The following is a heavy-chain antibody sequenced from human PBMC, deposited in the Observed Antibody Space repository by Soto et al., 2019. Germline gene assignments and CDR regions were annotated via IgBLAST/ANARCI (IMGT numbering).Heavy chain of an antibody. CDR3: ARGPEYSSGWMPWDH. CDR2: VIPIFGTA. Sequence: QVQLVQSGAEVKKPGSSVNVSCKASGGTFSSYAISWVRQAPGQGLEWMGGVIPIFGTANYAQKFQGRVTITADESTSTAYRELSSLRSEDTAVYYCARGPEYSSGWMPWDHWGQGTLVTVSS. V-gene: IGHV1-69*01. D-gene: IGHD6-19*01. CDR1: GGTFSSYA. J-gene: IGHJ4*02.